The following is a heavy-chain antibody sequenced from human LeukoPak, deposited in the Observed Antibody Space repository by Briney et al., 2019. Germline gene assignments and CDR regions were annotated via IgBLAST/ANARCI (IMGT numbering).Heavy chain of an antibody. J-gene: IGHJ4*02. V-gene: IGHV4-38-2*02. CDR2: MFHSGST. CDR3: ARAGTNLGDYDY. D-gene: IGHD4-17*01. CDR1: GYSISSGHY. Sequence: SETLSLTCTVSGYSISSGHYWAWIRQSPEKGLECIAAMFHSGSTYYNPSLKSRVTTSVDTSKNEFSLNLSSVTAADTAVYYCARAGTNLGDYDYWGQGTLVTVSS.